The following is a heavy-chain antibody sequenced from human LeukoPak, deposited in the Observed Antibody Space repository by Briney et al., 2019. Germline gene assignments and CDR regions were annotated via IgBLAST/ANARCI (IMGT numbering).Heavy chain of an antibody. CDR2: ISHDGSNQ. CDR1: GFAFRSYG. CDR3: AKDRQPGGMGDC. Sequence: PGGSLRLSCAASGFAFRSYGMHWVRQAPGKGLEWVALISHDGSNQYYADSVKGRFTISRGNSKNTLFLQMNSLRAEDTAVYYCAKDRQPGGMGDCWGQGTLVTVSS. D-gene: IGHD2-2*01. V-gene: IGHV3-30*18. J-gene: IGHJ4*02.